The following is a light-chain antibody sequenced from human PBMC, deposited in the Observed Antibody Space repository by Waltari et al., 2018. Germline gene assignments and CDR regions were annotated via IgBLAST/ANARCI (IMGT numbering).Light chain of an antibody. CDR3: QQYGSSPRVT. CDR1: QSVSSSY. J-gene: IGKJ1*01. Sequence: EIVLTQSPGTLSLSPGERATLSCRASQSVSSSYLAWYQQKPDPAPRLLIYGASSRATGIPDRFSGSGSGTDFTLTISRLEPEDFAVYYCQQYGSSPRVTFGQGTKVEIK. CDR2: GAS. V-gene: IGKV3-20*01.